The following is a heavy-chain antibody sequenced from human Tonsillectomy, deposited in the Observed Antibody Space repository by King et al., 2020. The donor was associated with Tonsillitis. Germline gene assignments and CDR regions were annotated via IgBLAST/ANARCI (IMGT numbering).Heavy chain of an antibody. CDR1: TFTFSSYS. Sequence: VQLVESGGGLVKPGGSLRLSCAASTFTFSSYSMNWVRLAPGKGLEWVSSISDSGSYIYYADSVKGRFTISRDNAKNSLYLQMNSLRTEDTAVYYCAREWATGDGMDVWGQGTTVTVSS. D-gene: IGHD1-26*01. CDR3: AREWATGDGMDV. CDR2: ISDSGSYI. V-gene: IGHV3-21*01. J-gene: IGHJ6*02.